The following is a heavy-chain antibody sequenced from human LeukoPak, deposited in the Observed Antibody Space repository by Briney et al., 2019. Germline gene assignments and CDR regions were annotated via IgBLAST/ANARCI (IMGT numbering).Heavy chain of an antibody. CDR2: INAGNGNT. J-gene: IGHJ4*02. V-gene: IGHV1-3*01. D-gene: IGHD2-2*01. CDR1: GYTFTSYA. Sequence: ASVKVSCKASGYTFTSYAMHWERQAPGQRLEWMGWINAGNGNTKYSQKFQGRVTITRDTSASTAYMELSSLRSEDTAVYYCARADIVVVPAPGDYWGQGTLVTVSS. CDR3: ARADIVVVPAPGDY.